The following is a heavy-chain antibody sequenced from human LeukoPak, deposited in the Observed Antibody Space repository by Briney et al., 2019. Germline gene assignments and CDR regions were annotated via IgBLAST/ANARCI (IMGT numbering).Heavy chain of an antibody. Sequence: GGSLRLSCTASGFIFSSPGMKWVRQAPGKGVEWVSYINGESTFKVYADSVMGRFTISRDNANNSLYLQMDILRAEDTAVYYCAKYQTWTWTSYVSSDIWGQGTLVTVSS. D-gene: IGHD2-2*01. CDR1: GFIFSSPG. V-gene: IGHV3-21*01. J-gene: IGHJ3*02. CDR2: INGESTFK. CDR3: AKYQTWTWTSYVSSDI.